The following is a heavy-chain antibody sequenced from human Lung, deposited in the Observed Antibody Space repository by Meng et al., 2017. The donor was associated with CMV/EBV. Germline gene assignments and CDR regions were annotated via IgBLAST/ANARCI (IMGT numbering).Heavy chain of an antibody. D-gene: IGHD1-26*01. CDR1: GFYFSDYA. J-gene: IGHJ6*02. CDR2: THYDESEK. Sequence: GESLKISCTASGFYFSDYAMHWVRQAPGKGPEWVTFTHYDESEKYYADSVKGRFTISRDSSKKTLYLQMNSLRPEDTAVYYCARSYNGKYYPPYYYYYYGMDVWXQGTTVTVSS. V-gene: IGHV3-30*02. CDR3: ARSYNGKYYPPYYYYYYGMDV.